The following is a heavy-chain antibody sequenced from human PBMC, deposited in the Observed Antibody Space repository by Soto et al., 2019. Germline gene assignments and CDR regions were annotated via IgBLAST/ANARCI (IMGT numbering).Heavy chain of an antibody. CDR3: ARDPAPVGYRGLDV. V-gene: IGHV3-7*01. CDR1: GFTFSSSW. J-gene: IGHJ6*02. D-gene: IGHD5-12*01. CDR2: IKEDGSEK. Sequence: GGSLRLSCAASGFTFSSSWMTWVRQAPGKGLAWVANIKEDGSEKYYVDSVKGRFTISRDNTNESLYLQMNSLRAEDTAVYYCARDPAPVGYRGLDVWGQGTTVTVS.